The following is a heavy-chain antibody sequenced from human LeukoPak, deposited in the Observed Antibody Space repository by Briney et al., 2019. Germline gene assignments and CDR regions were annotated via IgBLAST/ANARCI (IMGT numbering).Heavy chain of an antibody. J-gene: IGHJ4*02. Sequence: GGSLRLSCAASGFTFSNYWMSWVRQAPGKGLEWVANIKEDGGVKYYVDSVKGRFTVSRDNAKNSVYLQMNSLRVEDTAVYYCARIGYSSSSTDYWGQGTLVTVSS. CDR2: IKEDGGVK. V-gene: IGHV3-7*01. CDR3: ARIGYSSSSTDY. CDR1: GFTFSNYW. D-gene: IGHD6-6*01.